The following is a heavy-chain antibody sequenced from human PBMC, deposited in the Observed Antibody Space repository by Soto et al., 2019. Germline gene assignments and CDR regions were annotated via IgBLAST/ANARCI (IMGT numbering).Heavy chain of an antibody. CDR2: ISYDGSNK. CDR3: ARVLGADFDY. D-gene: IGHD1-26*01. CDR1: GFRLSSYA. J-gene: IGHJ4*02. Sequence: GSLRISCAASGFRLSSYAMPWVRQAPGKGLEWVAVISYDGSNKYYADSVKGRFTISRDNSKNTLYLQMNSLRAEDTAVYYCARVLGADFDYWGQGTLVTVSS. V-gene: IGHV3-30-3*01.